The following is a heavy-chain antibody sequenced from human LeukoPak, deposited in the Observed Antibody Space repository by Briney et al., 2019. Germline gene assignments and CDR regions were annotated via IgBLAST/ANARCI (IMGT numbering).Heavy chain of an antibody. D-gene: IGHD6-19*01. J-gene: IGHJ4*02. CDR3: ARDVGNSGWYTFDY. CDR1: GDSVSSLNGA. Sequence: PSQTLSVTCAISGDSVSSLNGAWNWIRQSPSRGLEGLGRTYYRSKWYTDYAASIKCLIRNNAHTSKNQFSPQLNSVTPEDTAVYYCARDVGNSGWYTFDYWGQGTLVTVSS. CDR2: TYYRSKWYT. V-gene: IGHV6-1*01.